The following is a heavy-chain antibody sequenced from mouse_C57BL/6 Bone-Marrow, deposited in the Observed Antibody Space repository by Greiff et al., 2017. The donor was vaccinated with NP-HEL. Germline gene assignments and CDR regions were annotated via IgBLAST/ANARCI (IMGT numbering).Heavy chain of an antibody. J-gene: IGHJ2*01. CDR2: IDPANGNT. CDR1: GFNIKNTY. CDR3: ARGYYYGSSYFDY. Sequence: EVQRVESVAELVRPGASVKLSCTASGFNIKNTYMHWVKQRPEQGLEWIGRIDPANGNTKYAPKFQGKATITADTSSNTAYLQLSSLTSEDTAIYYCARGYYYGSSYFDYWGQGTTLTVSS. D-gene: IGHD1-1*01. V-gene: IGHV14-3*01.